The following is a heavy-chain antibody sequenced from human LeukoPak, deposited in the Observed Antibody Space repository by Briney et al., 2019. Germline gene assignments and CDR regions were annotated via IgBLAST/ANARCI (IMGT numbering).Heavy chain of an antibody. CDR1: GFTFSSYG. CDR3: AKLRDDYVDY. V-gene: IGHV3-30*18. CDR2: ISYDGRYR. Sequence: GGSLRLSCAASGFTFSSYGMLWVRQVPGKGLEWVAVISYDGRYRNYGDTMKGRFTISRDDSKKTLYLQMNSLRADDTAVYYCAKLRDDYVDYWGQGTLVTVSS. D-gene: IGHD3-10*01. J-gene: IGHJ4*02.